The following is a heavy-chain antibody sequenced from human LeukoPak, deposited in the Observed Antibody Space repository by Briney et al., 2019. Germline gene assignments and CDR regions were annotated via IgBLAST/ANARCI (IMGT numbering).Heavy chain of an antibody. Sequence: PGGSLRLSCAASGLTGSHNYMNWVRQAPGKGLEWVSALYIGGNTYYADSVRGRFTISRDNSKNTLYLQMNSLRAEDTAIYYCMTAAGYNFGQYWGQGTLVTVSS. V-gene: IGHV3-53*01. CDR3: MTAAGYNFGQY. CDR2: LYIGGNT. CDR1: GLTGSHNY. D-gene: IGHD5-18*01. J-gene: IGHJ4*02.